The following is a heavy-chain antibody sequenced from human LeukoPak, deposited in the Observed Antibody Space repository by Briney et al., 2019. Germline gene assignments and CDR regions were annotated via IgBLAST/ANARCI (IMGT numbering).Heavy chain of an antibody. Sequence: PSETLSLTCTVSGGSISSYYWNWIRQPPGKGLEWIGYIYYSGSTDYNPSLKSRVSMSVDTSKNQLSLKLSSVTATDTAVYYCARQRLLWFGESNSGFDYWGQGTLVTVSS. CDR3: ARQRLLWFGESNSGFDY. J-gene: IGHJ4*02. CDR1: GGSISSYY. CDR2: IYYSGST. D-gene: IGHD3-10*01. V-gene: IGHV4-59*08.